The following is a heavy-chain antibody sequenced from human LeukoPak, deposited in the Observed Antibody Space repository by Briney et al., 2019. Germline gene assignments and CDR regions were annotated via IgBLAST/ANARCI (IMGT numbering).Heavy chain of an antibody. CDR3: ARRVTSGWADY. V-gene: IGHV4-59*01. CDR2: IHYSGST. J-gene: IGHJ4*02. D-gene: IGHD6-19*01. Sequence: SETLSLTCSASGGFISSYSWSWIRQPPGEGLEWIGYIHYSGSTNYNPSLRSRVTISVDTSKNQFSLKLSSVTAADTAVYYCARRVTSGWADYWGQGTLVTVSS. CDR1: GGFISSYS.